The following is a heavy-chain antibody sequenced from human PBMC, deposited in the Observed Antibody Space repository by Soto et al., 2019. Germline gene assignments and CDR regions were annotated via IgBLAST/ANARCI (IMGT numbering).Heavy chain of an antibody. CDR2: MNPNSGNT. Sequence: ASVKVSCKASGYTFTTYNINWVRQATGQGLEWMGWMNPNSGNTGYAQKFQDRITLTRDTSITTAYMGLSSLRSDDTAVYFCVRYGVAATYWGQGTQVTVYS. V-gene: IGHV1-8*01. J-gene: IGHJ4*02. CDR3: VRYGVAATY. D-gene: IGHD2-8*01. CDR1: GYTFTTYN.